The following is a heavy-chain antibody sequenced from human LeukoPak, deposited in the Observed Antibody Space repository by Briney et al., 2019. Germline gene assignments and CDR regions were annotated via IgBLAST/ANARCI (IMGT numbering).Heavy chain of an antibody. V-gene: IGHV4-59*12. Sequence: SETLSLTCTVSGGSISSYYWSWIRQPPGKGLEWIGYIYSSGSTNYNPSLKSRVTISLDTSKNQFSLKLSSVTAADTAVYYCARERVYYYYGMDVWGQGTTVTVSS. CDR1: GGSISSYY. CDR3: ARERVYYYYGMDV. J-gene: IGHJ6*02. CDR2: IYSSGST.